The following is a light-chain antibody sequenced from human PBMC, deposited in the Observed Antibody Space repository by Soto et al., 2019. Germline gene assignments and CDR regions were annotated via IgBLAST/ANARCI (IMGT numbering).Light chain of an antibody. Sequence: DIQMTQSPSSLSASVGDRGTITCRASQSMNNFLNWYQQEPGKAPKLLIYAASRVQSGVPSRFGGRASGTDLTLTITSLQPEDFATYYCQQGYSSPRTFGQGTKLEIK. CDR1: QSMNNF. J-gene: IGKJ2*01. CDR2: AAS. V-gene: IGKV1-39*01. CDR3: QQGYSSPRT.